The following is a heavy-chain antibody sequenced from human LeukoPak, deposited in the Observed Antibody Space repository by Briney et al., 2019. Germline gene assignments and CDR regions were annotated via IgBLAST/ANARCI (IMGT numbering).Heavy chain of an antibody. D-gene: IGHD2-21*02. J-gene: IGHJ4*02. Sequence: SETLSLTCTVSGVSISSSNSYWGWIRQPPGKGLEWIGSIYYSGNTYYNASLKSQVSISIDTSKNQFSLRLTSVTAADTAVYYCARAELLSLDYWGQGTLVTVSS. CDR3: ARAELLSLDY. CDR2: IYYSGNT. CDR1: GVSISSSNSY. V-gene: IGHV4-39*01.